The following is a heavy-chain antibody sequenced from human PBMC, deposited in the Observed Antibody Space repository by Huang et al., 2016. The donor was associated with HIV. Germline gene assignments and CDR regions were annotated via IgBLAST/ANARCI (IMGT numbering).Heavy chain of an antibody. V-gene: IGHV4-34*01. CDR2: INNGERT. CDR3: VRGARYVSADWYARIRNYWFFDL. D-gene: IGHD3-9*01. Sequence: QQQLQQWGAGLLKPSETLSLTCAVYGGSFTNYYWGWIRQPPGQGREWIGEINNGERTQYIPSLKSRVTISLDTSKNQVSLKLTSVSAADTAVYYCVRGARYVSADWYARIRNYWFFDLWGRGSLVSVSS. J-gene: IGHJ2*01. CDR1: GGSFTNYY.